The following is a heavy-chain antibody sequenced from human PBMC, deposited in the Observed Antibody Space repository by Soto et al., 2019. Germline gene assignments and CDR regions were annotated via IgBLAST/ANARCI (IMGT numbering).Heavy chain of an antibody. CDR1: GFTFDDYA. CDR2: ISWNGGSI. J-gene: IGHJ4*02. D-gene: IGHD3-9*01. Sequence: GGSLRLSCAASGFTFDDYAMHWVRQAPGKGLEWVSGISWNGGSIGYAESVKGRFTISRDNAKNSLYLQMNSLRAEDTALYYCAKDGYDILTRNFDYWGQGTLVTVSS. V-gene: IGHV3-9*01. CDR3: AKDGYDILTRNFDY.